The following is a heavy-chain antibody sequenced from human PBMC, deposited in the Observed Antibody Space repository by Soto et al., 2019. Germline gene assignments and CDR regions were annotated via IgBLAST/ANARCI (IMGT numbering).Heavy chain of an antibody. CDR3: ARSSFSSLWELLYTHVFDL. CDR1: GYTFTSYY. Sequence: ASVKVSCKASGYTFTSYYMHWVRQAPGQGLEWMGIINPSGGSTSYAQKFQGRVTMTRDTSTSTVYMELSSLRSDDTAVYYCARSSFSSLWELLYTHVFDLWGQGTSVTGSS. J-gene: IGHJ3*01. D-gene: IGHD1-26*01. CDR2: INPSGGST. V-gene: IGHV1-46*01.